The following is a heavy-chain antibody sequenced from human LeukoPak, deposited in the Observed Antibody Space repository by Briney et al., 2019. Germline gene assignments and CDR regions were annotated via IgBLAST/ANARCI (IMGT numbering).Heavy chain of an antibody. J-gene: IGHJ4*02. V-gene: IGHV1-18*01. CDR3: ARDDCSNGVCYMGDY. CDR2: ISTYNGYT. D-gene: IGHD2-8*01. CDR1: GYSFATYG. Sequence: ASVKVSCKASGYSFATYGISWVRQGPGQGLEWMGWISTYNGYTRYAQNPQGRVSMTTDTSTSTAYMELGSLRSDGTAVYYCARDDCSNGVCYMGDYWGQGTLVTVSS.